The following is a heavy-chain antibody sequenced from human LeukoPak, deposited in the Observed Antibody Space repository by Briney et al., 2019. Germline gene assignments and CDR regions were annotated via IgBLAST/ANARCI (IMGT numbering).Heavy chain of an antibody. CDR2: IRGKAYGGST. Sequence: PGGSLRLSCTASGFTFGDYAMSWVRQAPGKGLEWVCFIRGKAYGGSTEYSASVKVRFTISREDSKSIAHLQMNSLNTEDTAVYYCTRGSSSYYYGMDVWGQGTRVSV. J-gene: IGHJ6*01. CDR1: GFTFGDYA. V-gene: IGHV3-49*04. CDR3: TRGSSSYYYGMDV.